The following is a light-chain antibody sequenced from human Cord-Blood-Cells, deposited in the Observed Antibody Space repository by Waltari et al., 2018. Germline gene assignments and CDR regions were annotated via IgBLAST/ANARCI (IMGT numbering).Light chain of an antibody. Sequence: PALPQLAPVPGSPGRPIPISSLETRSDVGSYNLFSWYKQHPGKAPKLMIYEGSKRPSGVSNRFSGSKSGNTASLTISGLQAEDEADYYCCSYAGSSTWVFGGGTKLTVL. CDR2: EGS. V-gene: IGLV2-23*01. CDR1: RSDVGSYNL. J-gene: IGLJ3*02. CDR3: CSYAGSSTWV.